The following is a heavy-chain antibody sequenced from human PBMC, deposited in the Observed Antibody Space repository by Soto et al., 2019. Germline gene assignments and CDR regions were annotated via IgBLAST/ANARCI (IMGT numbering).Heavy chain of an antibody. CDR1: GGSISSSSYY. Sequence: KPSETLSLTCTVSGGSISSSSYYWGWIRQPPGKGLEWIGSIYYSGSTYYNPSLKSRVTISVDTSKNQFSLKLSSVTAADTAVYYCARQVVRGRSVVVTAPTRPDMNWFDPWGQGTLVTVSS. D-gene: IGHD2-21*02. CDR3: ARQVVRGRSVVVTAPTRPDMNWFDP. J-gene: IGHJ5*02. V-gene: IGHV4-39*01. CDR2: IYYSGST.